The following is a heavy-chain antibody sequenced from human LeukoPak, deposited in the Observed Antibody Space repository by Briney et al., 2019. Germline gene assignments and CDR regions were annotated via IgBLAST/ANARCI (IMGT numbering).Heavy chain of an antibody. CDR3: ARDPIASVGDWYFDL. Sequence: PSETLSLTCTVSGGSISSHYWSWIRQPPGKGLEWIGYIYYSGSTNYTNYNPSLKSRVTISVDTSKNQFSLKLSSVTAADTAVYYCARDPIASVGDWYFDLWGRGTLVTVSS. D-gene: IGHD3-3*01. CDR2: IYYSGSTNYT. CDR1: GGSISSHY. V-gene: IGHV4-59*11. J-gene: IGHJ2*01.